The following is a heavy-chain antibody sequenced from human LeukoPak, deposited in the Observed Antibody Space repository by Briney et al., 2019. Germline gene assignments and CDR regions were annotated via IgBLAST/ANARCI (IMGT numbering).Heavy chain of an antibody. J-gene: IGHJ4*02. Sequence: GGSLRLSCGASGFTFRDYGMHWVRQAPGKGLEWVAFIRYDGTEKHYADSVKGRFTFSRDNSKNTLYLQMNSLRAEDTAVYYCAKDASNYGSGSYGYFDYWGQGTLVTVSS. CDR1: GFTFRDYG. D-gene: IGHD3-10*01. CDR2: IRYDGTEK. CDR3: AKDASNYGSGSYGYFDY. V-gene: IGHV3-30*02.